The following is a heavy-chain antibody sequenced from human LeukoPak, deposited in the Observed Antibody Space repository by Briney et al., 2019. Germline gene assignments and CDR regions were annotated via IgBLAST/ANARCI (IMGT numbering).Heavy chain of an antibody. CDR2: ISYDGSNK. J-gene: IGHJ4*02. Sequence: GGSLRLSCAASGFTSSSYAMHWVRQAPGKGLEWVAVISYDGSNKYYADSVKGRFTISRDNSKNTLYLQMNSLRAEDTAVYYCAREVTGTNDYWGQGTLVTVSS. V-gene: IGHV3-30-3*01. CDR1: GFTSSSYA. CDR3: AREVTGTNDY. D-gene: IGHD1-20*01.